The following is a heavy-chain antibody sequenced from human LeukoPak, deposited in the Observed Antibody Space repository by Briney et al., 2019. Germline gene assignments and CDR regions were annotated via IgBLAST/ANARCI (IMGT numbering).Heavy chain of an antibody. D-gene: IGHD3-3*01. V-gene: IGHV4-30-4*01. J-gene: IGHJ2*01. Sequence: ASETLSLTCTVSGGSISSGDYYCSWIRQPPGKGLEWIGYIYYSGSTYYNPSLKSRVTISVDTSKNQFSLKLSSVTAADTAVYYCARTFGVVWYFDLWGRGTLVTVSS. CDR3: ARTFGVVWYFDL. CDR2: IYYSGST. CDR1: GGSISSGDYY.